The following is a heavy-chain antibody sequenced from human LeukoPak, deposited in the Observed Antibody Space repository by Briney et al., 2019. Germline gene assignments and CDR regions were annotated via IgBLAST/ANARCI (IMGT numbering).Heavy chain of an antibody. CDR1: GGSFSGYY. CDR3: AITMVRGVIPLDY. CDR2: INHSGST. D-gene: IGHD3-10*01. J-gene: IGHJ4*02. V-gene: IGHV4-34*01. Sequence: SETLSLTCAVYGGSFSGYYWSWIRQPPGKGLEWIGEINHSGSTNYNPSLKSRVTISVDTSKNQFSLKLSSVTAADTAVYYCAITMVRGVIPLDYWGQGTLVTVSS.